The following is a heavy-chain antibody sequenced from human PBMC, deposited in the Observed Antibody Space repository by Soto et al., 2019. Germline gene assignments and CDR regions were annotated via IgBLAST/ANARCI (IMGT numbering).Heavy chain of an antibody. CDR1: GYTFTSYG. J-gene: IGHJ6*02. CDR3: ARGSGYYTIGVFGHYYYGMDV. V-gene: IGHV1-18*01. CDR2: ISPNIGKA. Sequence: ASVEVSCTASGYTFTSYGIIWVRQAPGQGLEWMGWISPNIGKANYAQKFQGRVTMTADKSTSTAYMELSSLRSEDTAVYYCARGSGYYTIGVFGHYYYGMDVWGQGTTVTVSS. D-gene: IGHD3-3*01.